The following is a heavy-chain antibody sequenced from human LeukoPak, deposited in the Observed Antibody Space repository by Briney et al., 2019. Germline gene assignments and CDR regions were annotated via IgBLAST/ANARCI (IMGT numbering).Heavy chain of an antibody. V-gene: IGHV3-9*01. Sequence: GGSLRLSCAASGFTFDDYAMRWVRQAPGKGLEWVSGISWNSGSIGYADSVKGRFTISRDNAKNSLYLQMNSLRAEDTALYYCAKDKGGDYYDSSGYDYWGQGTLVTVSS. J-gene: IGHJ4*02. CDR3: AKDKGGDYYDSSGYDY. CDR2: ISWNSGSI. CDR1: GFTFDDYA. D-gene: IGHD3-22*01.